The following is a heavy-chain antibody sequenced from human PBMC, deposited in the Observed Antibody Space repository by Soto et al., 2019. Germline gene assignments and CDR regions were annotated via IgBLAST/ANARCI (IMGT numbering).Heavy chain of an antibody. Sequence: QVQLVQSGDEVKKPGASVKVSCKASGYIFVNYGIAWVRQAPGQGLEWMGWISPYTGNSHSATKVQGRLTMTTDTSTSTAYMDLGSLTSDDTAVYYCVMVDNYVTPTPQDVWGQGTTVTVSS. D-gene: IGHD3-16*01. CDR1: GYIFVNYG. J-gene: IGHJ6*02. CDR3: VMVDNYVTPTPQDV. V-gene: IGHV1-18*01. CDR2: ISPYTGNS.